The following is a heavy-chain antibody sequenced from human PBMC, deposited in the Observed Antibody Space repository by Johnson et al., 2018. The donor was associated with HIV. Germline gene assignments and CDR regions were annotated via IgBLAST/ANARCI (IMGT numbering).Heavy chain of an antibody. CDR1: GFTFDDYA. V-gene: IGHV3-9*01. CDR3: ARGGGCGGDCYSGYDAFDI. J-gene: IGHJ3*02. CDR2: ISWNSGSI. D-gene: IGHD2-21*01. Sequence: VQLVESGGGLVQPGRSLRLSCAASGFTFDDYAMHWVRQAPGKGLEWVSGISWNSGSIGYADSVKGRFTISRDNSKNTLYLQMNSLRAEDTAVYYCARGGGCGGDCYSGYDAFDIWGQGTKLTVSS.